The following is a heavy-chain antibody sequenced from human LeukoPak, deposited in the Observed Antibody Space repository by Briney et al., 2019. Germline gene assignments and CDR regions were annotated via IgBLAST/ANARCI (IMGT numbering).Heavy chain of an antibody. D-gene: IGHD3-3*01. CDR3: ARLGARDFWTRNDY. Sequence: SVKVSCKASGYTFTGYYMHWVRQAPGQGLEWMGRIIPILGIANYAQKFQGRVTITADKSTSTAYMELSSLRSEDTAVYYCARLGARDFWTRNDYWGQGTLVTVSS. CDR2: IIPILGIA. J-gene: IGHJ4*02. V-gene: IGHV1-69*02. CDR1: GYTFTGYY.